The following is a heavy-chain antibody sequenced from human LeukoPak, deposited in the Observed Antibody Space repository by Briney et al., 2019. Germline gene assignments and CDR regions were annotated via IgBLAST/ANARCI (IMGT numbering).Heavy chain of an antibody. D-gene: IGHD6-19*01. CDR3: ARGGPSRGSGFYYFDY. Sequence: ASVKVSCKVSGYTLTELSMHWVRQAPGKGLEWMGGFDPEDGETIYAQKFQGRVTMTGDTSISTAYMELSRLRSDDTAIYYCARGGPSRGSGFYYFDYWGQGTLVTVSS. J-gene: IGHJ4*02. CDR2: FDPEDGET. CDR1: GYTLTELS. V-gene: IGHV1-24*01.